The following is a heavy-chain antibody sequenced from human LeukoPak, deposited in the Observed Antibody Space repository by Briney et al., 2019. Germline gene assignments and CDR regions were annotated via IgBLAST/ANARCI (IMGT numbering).Heavy chain of an antibody. D-gene: IGHD3-10*01. J-gene: IGHJ5*02. CDR3: ARVPSRYYYGSGSYHSSARFDP. Sequence: SETLSLTCTVSGGSISSYYWSWIRQPPGKGLEWIGYIYYSGSTNYNPSLKSRVNISVDTSKTQFSLKLSSVTAADTAVYYCARVPSRYYYGSGSYHSSARFDPWGQGTLVTVSS. CDR2: IYYSGST. CDR1: GGSISSYY. V-gene: IGHV4-59*01.